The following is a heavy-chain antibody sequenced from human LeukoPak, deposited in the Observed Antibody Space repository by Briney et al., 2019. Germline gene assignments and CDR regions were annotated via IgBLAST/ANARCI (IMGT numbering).Heavy chain of an antibody. D-gene: IGHD1-26*01. Sequence: GESLKISCKASAYSFTSYWIGWVRQMPGKGLEWMGIIYPGDSNTRYSPSFQGQVTISADKSISTAYLQWSSLKASDTAMYYCARRGKSYYDATYYWGQGTLVTVSS. V-gene: IGHV5-51*01. CDR1: AYSFTSYW. CDR2: IYPGDSNT. CDR3: ARRGKSYYDATYY. J-gene: IGHJ4*02.